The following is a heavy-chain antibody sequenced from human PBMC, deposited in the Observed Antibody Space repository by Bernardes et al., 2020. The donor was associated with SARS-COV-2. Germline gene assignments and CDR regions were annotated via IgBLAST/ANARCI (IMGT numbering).Heavy chain of an antibody. CDR3: ARQVDTSLDWYFDV. CDR1: GGSVSSGSYY. J-gene: IGHJ2*01. Sequence: SETLYLTCTVSGGSVSSGSYYWVWLRQPPGKGLEWIGSIYYSGSTHYNPSLKSRVTISVDTSKNQFSLRLRSVTAADTAVYYCARQVDTSLDWYFDVWGRGTLVTVSS. D-gene: IGHD5-18*01. V-gene: IGHV4-39*01. CDR2: IYYSGST.